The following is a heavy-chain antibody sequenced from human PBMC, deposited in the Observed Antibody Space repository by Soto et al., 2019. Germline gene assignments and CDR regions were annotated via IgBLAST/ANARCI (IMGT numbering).Heavy chain of an antibody. J-gene: IGHJ5*02. V-gene: IGHV4-59*01. CDR1: GGSISSYY. CDR2: IYSSGST. D-gene: IGHD2-8*01. CDR3: ARRKTLGYLVYFDL. Sequence: SETLSLTCTVSGGSISSYYWSWIRQPPGKGLEWIGYIYSSGSTNYNPSLKSRVTISVDTSKNQFSLKLSSVTAADTAVYYCARRKTLGYLVYFDLRGQATLVTVSS.